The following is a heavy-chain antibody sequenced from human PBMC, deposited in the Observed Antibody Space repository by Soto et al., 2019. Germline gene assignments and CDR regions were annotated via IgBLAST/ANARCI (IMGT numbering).Heavy chain of an antibody. J-gene: IGHJ4*02. D-gene: IGHD1-1*01. CDR3: ARGTHTGTGTFDY. CDR1: GFTFSTYG. V-gene: IGHV3-33*01. CDR2: IWYDGSNK. Sequence: GGSLRLSCAASGFTFSTYGMHWVRQAPGKGLEWVAVIWYDGSNKYYADSVKGRFTISRDNSKNTLYLQMNSLRVEDTAVYYCARGTHTGTGTFDYWGQGTLVTVSS.